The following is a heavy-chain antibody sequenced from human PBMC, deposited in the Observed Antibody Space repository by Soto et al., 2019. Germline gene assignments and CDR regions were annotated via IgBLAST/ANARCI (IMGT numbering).Heavy chain of an antibody. V-gene: IGHV1-3*04. CDR3: ARKAFDY. CDR1: GYIFTNYP. J-gene: IGHJ4*02. CDR2: INTGNGTT. Sequence: QVHFVQSGTEVKKSGASVKVSCKTSGYIFTNYPIHWVRQAPGRGLEWVGWINTGNGTTRYSPRLQGRVSLKTDTSASTVYLDLTSLRFEDTAVDYCARKAFDYWGQGTLVAVSP.